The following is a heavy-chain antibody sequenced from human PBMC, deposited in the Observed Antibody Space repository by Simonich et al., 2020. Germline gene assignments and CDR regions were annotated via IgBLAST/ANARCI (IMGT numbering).Heavy chain of an antibody. J-gene: IGHJ3*02. CDR3: ARHAGFAFDI. V-gene: IGHV4-39*01. CDR2: IYYSGST. D-gene: IGHD6-13*01. CDR1: GGSIRRSSYY. Sequence: QLQLQESGPGPVKPSETLSLTCTVSGGSIRRSSYYWGWIRQPPGKGLEWIGSIYYSGSTYYNPSLKSRVTISVDTSKNQFSLKLSSVTAADTAVYYCARHAGFAFDIWGQGTMVTVSS.